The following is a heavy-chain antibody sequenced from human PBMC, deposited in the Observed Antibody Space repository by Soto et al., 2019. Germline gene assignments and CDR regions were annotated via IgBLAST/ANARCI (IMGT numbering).Heavy chain of an antibody. CDR1: GYTFVDYA. Sequence: ASVKVSCKASGYTFVDYALHWVRQAPGQGLEWVGWMNPKTGNIKSSHKFEDRVSITRDTATSTAYMELSGLRSEETAVYFCTREAVVAENWFDPWGQGTLVTVSS. CDR2: MNPKTGNI. J-gene: IGHJ5*02. D-gene: IGHD3-22*01. V-gene: IGHV1-3*01. CDR3: TREAVVAENWFDP.